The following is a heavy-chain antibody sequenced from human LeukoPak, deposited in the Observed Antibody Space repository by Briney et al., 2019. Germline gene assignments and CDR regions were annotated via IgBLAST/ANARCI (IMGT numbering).Heavy chain of an antibody. CDR3: ASGYSSGWYPFDI. D-gene: IGHD6-19*01. J-gene: IGHJ3*02. CDR2: ISSSCSTI. Sequence: GGSLRLSCAASGFTFSSYEMNWVRQAPGKGLEWVSYISSSCSTIYYADSVKGRFTISRDNAKNSLYLQMNSLRAEDTAVYYCASGYSSGWYPFDIWGQGTMVTVSS. CDR1: GFTFSSYE. V-gene: IGHV3-48*03.